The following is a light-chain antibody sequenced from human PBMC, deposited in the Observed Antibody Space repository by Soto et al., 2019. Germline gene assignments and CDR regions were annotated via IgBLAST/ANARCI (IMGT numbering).Light chain of an antibody. V-gene: IGKV3D-15*01. CDR1: QFVSSN. Sequence: EMVMTQSPVTLSVSPGERATLSWRASQFVSSNLDWYQQKPGQDPRILIYAASSRATGIPDRFSGSGSGTDFTLTISSLQPEDFATYYCLQKYFYPFTFGPGTKVDIK. J-gene: IGKJ3*01. CDR3: LQKYFYPFT. CDR2: AAS.